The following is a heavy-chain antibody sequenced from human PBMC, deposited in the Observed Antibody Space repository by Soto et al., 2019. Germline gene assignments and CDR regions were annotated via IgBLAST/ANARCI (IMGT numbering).Heavy chain of an antibody. Sequence: PSETLSLTCGVSGDSISNSRFYWAWIRQPPGEGLEWIGSIYHTGNAYYNPSLKSRVTISVDTSKNQFSLKLSSVTAADTAVYYCARRQSSSWYGLWGQGTLVTVSS. J-gene: IGHJ4*02. D-gene: IGHD6-13*01. CDR2: IYHTGNA. CDR3: ARRQSSSWYGL. V-gene: IGHV4-39*01. CDR1: GDSISNSRFY.